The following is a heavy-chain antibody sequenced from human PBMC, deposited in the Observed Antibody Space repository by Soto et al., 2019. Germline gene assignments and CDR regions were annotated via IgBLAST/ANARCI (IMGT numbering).Heavy chain of an antibody. D-gene: IGHD3-3*01. CDR1: GFTFSSYW. Sequence: GGSLRLSCAASGFTFSSYWMHWVRQAPGKGLVWVSRINSDGSSTSYADSVKGRFTISRDNAKNTLYLQMNSLRAEDTAVYYCARVRLSGPVDPWGQGTLVTVSS. J-gene: IGHJ5*02. CDR3: ARVRLSGPVDP. CDR2: INSDGSST. V-gene: IGHV3-74*01.